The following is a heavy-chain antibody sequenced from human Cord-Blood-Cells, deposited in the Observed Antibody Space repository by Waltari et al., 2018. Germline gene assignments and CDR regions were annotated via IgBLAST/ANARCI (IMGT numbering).Heavy chain of an antibody. CDR1: GGSISSYY. D-gene: IGHD6-13*01. V-gene: IGHV4-59*01. J-gene: IGHJ2*01. CDR3: ARNRHSSSDFDL. Sequence: QVQLQESGPGLVKPSETLSLTCTVSGGSISSYYWSWTRQPPGKGLEWIGYIYYSGSPNYNPSLKSRVTISVDTSKNQFSLKLSYVTAADTAVYYCARNRHSSSDFDLWGRGTLVTVSS. CDR2: IYYSGSP.